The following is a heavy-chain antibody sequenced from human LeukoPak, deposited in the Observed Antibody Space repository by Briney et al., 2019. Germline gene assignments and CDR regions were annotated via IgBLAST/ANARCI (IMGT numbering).Heavy chain of an antibody. CDR3: ARDLDGYSPYYFDY. D-gene: IGHD3-22*01. CDR2: IYYSGST. J-gene: IGHJ4*02. V-gene: IGHV4-59*01. CDR1: GGSISSYY. Sequence: SETLSLTCTVSGGSISSYYWSWIRQPPGKGLEWMGYIYYSGSTNYNPSLKSRVTISVDTSKNQFSLKLSSVTAADTAVYYCARDLDGYSPYYFDYWGQGTLVTVSS.